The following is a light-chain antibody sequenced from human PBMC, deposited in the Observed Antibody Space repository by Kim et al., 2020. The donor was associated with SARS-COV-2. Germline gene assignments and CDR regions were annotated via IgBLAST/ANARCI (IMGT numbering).Light chain of an antibody. CDR3: QQYDMPPLT. Sequence: DIQMTQSPSSLSASVGDRVTITCQASQDISNYLNWYQQKPGKAPKLLIYDASNLETGVPSRFSGSGSGTDFTFTISSLQPEDIATYYCQQYDMPPLTFGGGTKVEI. CDR1: QDISNY. V-gene: IGKV1-33*01. J-gene: IGKJ4*01. CDR2: DAS.